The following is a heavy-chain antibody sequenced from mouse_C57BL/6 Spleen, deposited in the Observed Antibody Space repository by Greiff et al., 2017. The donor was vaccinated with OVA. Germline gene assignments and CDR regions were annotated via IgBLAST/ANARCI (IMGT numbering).Heavy chain of an antibody. CDR3: ARDYPSKDY. CDR2: INYDGSST. Sequence: DVLLVESEGGLVQPGSSMKLSCTASGFTFSDYYMAWVRQVPEKGLEWIANINYDGSSTYYLDSLKSRFIISMDNAKNILYLQMRSLKSEDTATYYCARDYPSKDYWGQGPSVTVSS. V-gene: IGHV5-16*01. J-gene: IGHJ4*01. CDR1: GFTFSDYY.